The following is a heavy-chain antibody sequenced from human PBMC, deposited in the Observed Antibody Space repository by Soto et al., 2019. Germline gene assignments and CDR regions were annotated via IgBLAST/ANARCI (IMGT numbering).Heavy chain of an antibody. CDR1: GFIFSNIA. D-gene: IGHD1-1*01. CDR3: AKRERWPASGPY. Sequence: EEQLLESGGGLAQPGGSLRLSCAASGFIFSNIAMSWVRQAPGKGLEWVSAISGSGDNTYYADSVKGRFTISRDNSKNTLDLQMNSLRAEDTALYYCAKRERWPASGPYWGQGTLVTVSS. CDR2: ISGSGDNT. V-gene: IGHV3-23*01. J-gene: IGHJ4*02.